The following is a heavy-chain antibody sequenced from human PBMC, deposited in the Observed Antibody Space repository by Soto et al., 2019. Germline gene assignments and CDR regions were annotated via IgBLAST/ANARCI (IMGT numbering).Heavy chain of an antibody. CDR2: IIPILGIA. V-gene: IGHV1-69*02. D-gene: IGHD4-4*01. CDR3: ARATHVTVEDYSYYSTDV. CDR1: GGTFSSYT. Sequence: SVKVSCKASGGTFSSYTISWVRQAPGQGLEWMGRIIPILGIANYAQKFQGRVTITADKSTSTAYMELSSLRSEDTAVYYCARATHVTVEDYSYYSTDVWGKGPTVTLSS. J-gene: IGHJ6*03.